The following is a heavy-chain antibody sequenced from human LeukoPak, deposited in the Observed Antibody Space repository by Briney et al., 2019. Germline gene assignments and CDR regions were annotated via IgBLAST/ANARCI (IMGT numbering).Heavy chain of an antibody. J-gene: IGHJ4*02. CDR3: AKFTRADYVWGSYVAY. D-gene: IGHD3-16*01. V-gene: IGHV3-23*01. Sequence: PGGSLRLSCAASGFTFSSYAMSWVRQAPGKGLEWVSAISGSGGSTYYADSVKGRFTISRDNSKNTLYLQMNSLRAEDTAVYYCAKFTRADYVWGSYVAYWGQGTLVTVSS. CDR2: ISGSGGST. CDR1: GFTFSSYA.